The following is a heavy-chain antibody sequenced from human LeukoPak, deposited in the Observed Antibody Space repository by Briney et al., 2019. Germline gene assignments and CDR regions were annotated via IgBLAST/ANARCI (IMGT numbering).Heavy chain of an antibody. J-gene: IGHJ5*02. Sequence: GGSLRLSCAASGFTFSTSAMSWVRQARGKGLEWVSALSGSGGTTYYADSVKGRFTISRDNSKNTLYLQMNSLRVEDTAVYYCTKEPLLRVSYNCFDPWGQGTLVTVSS. V-gene: IGHV3-23*01. CDR1: GFTFSTSA. CDR2: LSGSGGTT. D-gene: IGHD3-9*01. CDR3: TKEPLLRVSYNCFDP.